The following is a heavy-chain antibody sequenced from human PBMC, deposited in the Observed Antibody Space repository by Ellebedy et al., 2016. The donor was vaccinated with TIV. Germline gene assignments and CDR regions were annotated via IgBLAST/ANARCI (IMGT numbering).Heavy chain of an antibody. Sequence: GSLRLSXAVYGGSFSGFYWSWIRQPPEKGLERIGEIDHSGSANYNPSLKSRITISVDTSKNQFSLKLKSVTAVDTAVYYCARGFYDYVWGGHFNHWGQGILVTVSS. J-gene: IGHJ5*02. CDR2: IDHSGSA. CDR3: ARGFYDYVWGGHFNH. CDR1: GGSFSGFY. D-gene: IGHD3-16*01. V-gene: IGHV4-34*01.